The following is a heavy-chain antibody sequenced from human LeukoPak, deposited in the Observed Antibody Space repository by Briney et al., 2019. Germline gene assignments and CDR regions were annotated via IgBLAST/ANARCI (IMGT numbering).Heavy chain of an antibody. CDR3: AREYCSSTSCYTYWFDP. D-gene: IGHD2-2*02. Sequence: GGSLRLSCTASGFTFRDYNINWFCQAPGKGLEWVAVISYDGSNKYYADSVKGRFTISRDNSKNTLYLQMNSLRAEDTAVYYCAREYCSSTSCYTYWFDPWGQGTLVTVSS. CDR2: ISYDGSNK. V-gene: IGHV3-30-3*01. CDR1: GFTFRDYN. J-gene: IGHJ5*02.